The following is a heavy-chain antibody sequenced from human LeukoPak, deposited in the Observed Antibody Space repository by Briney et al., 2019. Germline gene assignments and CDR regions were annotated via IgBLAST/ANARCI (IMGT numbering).Heavy chain of an antibody. CDR3: AGDRRYCGGGSCYFDYFFDY. J-gene: IGHJ4*02. CDR1: GFNFNSYA. CDR2: ISYDGSIN. D-gene: IGHD2-15*01. Sequence: PGGSLRLSCAASGFNFNSYAVHWVRQAPGKGLEWVAVISYDGSINFYAASLKGRFTISRDNSKNTLYLQMNSLRAEDSALYFCAGDRRYCGGGSCYFDYFFDYWGQGTLVTVSS. V-gene: IGHV3-30-3*01.